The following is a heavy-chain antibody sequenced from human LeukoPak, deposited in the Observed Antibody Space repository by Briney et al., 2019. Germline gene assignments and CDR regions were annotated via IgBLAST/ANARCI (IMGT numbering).Heavy chain of an antibody. D-gene: IGHD5-18*01. V-gene: IGHV3-30-3*01. J-gene: IGHJ3*02. Sequence: GGSLRLPCAASGFTFSSYAMHWVRQAPGKGLEWVAVISYDGSNKYYADSVKGRFTISRDNSKNTLYLQMNSLRAEDTAVYYCARGAMVTLGAFDIWGQGTMVTVSS. CDR1: GFTFSSYA. CDR2: ISYDGSNK. CDR3: ARGAMVTLGAFDI.